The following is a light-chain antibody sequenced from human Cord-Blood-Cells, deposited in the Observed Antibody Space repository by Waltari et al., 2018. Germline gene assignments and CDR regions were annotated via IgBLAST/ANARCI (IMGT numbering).Light chain of an antibody. Sequence: EIVMTQSLATLSVSPGERATLSCRASQSVSSNLAWYQQKPGQAPRLLIYGASTRATGIPARFSGIGSWTEFTLTISSLQSEDFAVYYCQQYNNWLYSFGQGTKLEIK. J-gene: IGKJ2*03. CDR1: QSVSSN. CDR3: QQYNNWLYS. CDR2: GAS. V-gene: IGKV3-15*01.